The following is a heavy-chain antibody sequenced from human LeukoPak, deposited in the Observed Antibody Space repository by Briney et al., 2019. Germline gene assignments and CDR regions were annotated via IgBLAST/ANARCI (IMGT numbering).Heavy chain of an antibody. J-gene: IGHJ4*02. V-gene: IGHV3-11*01. D-gene: IGHD3-3*01. CDR1: GFTFSDYY. CDR3: ARDAKYYDFWTHYFDY. CDR2: ISSSGSTI. Sequence: GGSLRLSCAASGFTFSDYYMSWIRQAPGKGLEWVSYISSSGSTIYYADSVKGRFTISRDNAKNSLCLQMNSLRAEDTAVYYCARDAKYYDFWTHYFDYWGQGALVTVSS.